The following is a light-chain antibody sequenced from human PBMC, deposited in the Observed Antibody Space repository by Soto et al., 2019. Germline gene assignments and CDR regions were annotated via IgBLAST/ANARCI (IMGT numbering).Light chain of an antibody. CDR1: QSISNW. CDR3: QLKLT. J-gene: IGKJ4*01. V-gene: IGKV1-5*01. CDR2: DVS. Sequence: DIQMTQSPSTLSASVGDRVTITCRASQSISNWLAWYQQKPGKAPNLLIYDVSSLESGVPSRFSGSGPGTEFTLTISSLQPDDFATYYCQLKLTFGGGTKLEIK.